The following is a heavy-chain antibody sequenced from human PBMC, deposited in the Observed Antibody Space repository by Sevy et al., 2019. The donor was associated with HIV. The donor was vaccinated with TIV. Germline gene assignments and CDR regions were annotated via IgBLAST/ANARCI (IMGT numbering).Heavy chain of an antibody. CDR1: GFTFSSYA. V-gene: IGHV3-30-3*01. J-gene: IGHJ4*02. Sequence: GGSLRLSCAASGFTFSSYAMHWVRQAPGKGLEWVAVISYDGSNKYYADSVKGRFTISRDNSKNPLYLQMNSLRAEDTAVYYGARDFGSGWTYYFDYWGQGPLVTVSS. CDR2: ISYDGSNK. CDR3: ARDFGSGWTYYFDY. D-gene: IGHD6-19*01.